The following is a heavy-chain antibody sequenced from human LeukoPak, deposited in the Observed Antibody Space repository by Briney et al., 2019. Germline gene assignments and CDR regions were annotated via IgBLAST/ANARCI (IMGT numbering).Heavy chain of an antibody. Sequence: SETLSLTCTVSGGSIRSYYWSWIRQPPGKGLEWIGYIYYSGSTKYNPSLKSRVTVSVDTSKNQLSLKLISVSAADTAVYYCARVVDEHQLQTGWFDPWGQGTLVTVSS. D-gene: IGHD6-13*01. J-gene: IGHJ5*02. CDR1: GGSIRSYY. CDR3: ARVVDEHQLQTGWFDP. V-gene: IGHV4-59*08. CDR2: IYYSGST.